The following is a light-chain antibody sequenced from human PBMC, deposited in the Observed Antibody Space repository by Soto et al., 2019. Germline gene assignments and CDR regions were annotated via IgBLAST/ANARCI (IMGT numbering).Light chain of an antibody. CDR3: QQYNSYPRT. Sequence: DIQRTQSPSTLSASVGDRVTITCRASQSISSWLAWYQQKPWKAPKLLIYDASSLESGVPSRFSGSGSGTEFTLTISRLQPDDFATYDCQQYNSYPRTFGQGTKGDIK. CDR2: DAS. J-gene: IGKJ1*01. CDR1: QSISSW. V-gene: IGKV1-5*01.